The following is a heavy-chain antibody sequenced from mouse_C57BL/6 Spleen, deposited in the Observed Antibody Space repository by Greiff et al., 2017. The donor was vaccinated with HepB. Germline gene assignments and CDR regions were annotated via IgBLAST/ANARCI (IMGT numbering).Heavy chain of an antibody. V-gene: IGHV3-6*01. CDR3: AEVYSGYSFAY. Sequence: EVKLQESGPGLVKPSQSLSLTCSVTGYSITSGYYWNWIRQFPGNKLEWMGYISYDGSNNYNPSLKNRISITRDTSKNQFFLKFNSVTTEDTATYYCAEVYSGYSFAYWGQGTLVTVSA. CDR1: GYSITSGYY. J-gene: IGHJ3*01. D-gene: IGHD3-2*02. CDR2: ISYDGSN.